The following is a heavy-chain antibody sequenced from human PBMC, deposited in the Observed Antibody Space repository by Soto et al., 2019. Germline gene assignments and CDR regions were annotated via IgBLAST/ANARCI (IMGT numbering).Heavy chain of an antibody. CDR3: VRENYYYGMDV. J-gene: IGHJ6*02. CDR2: IKSGGNT. CDR1: GFTVSTDW. V-gene: IGHV3-66*01. Sequence: EGELVESGGGLVQPGGSLRLSCAASGFTVSTDWMYWVRQAPGKGLEWVSVIKSGGNTNYADSVEGRFTISRDNSKNTVYLQMNSPRGEDTAVYYCVRENYYYGMDVWGQGTTVTVSS.